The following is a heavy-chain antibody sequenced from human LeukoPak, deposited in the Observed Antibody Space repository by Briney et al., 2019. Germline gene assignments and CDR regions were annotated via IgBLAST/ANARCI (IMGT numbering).Heavy chain of an antibody. Sequence: TASETLSLTCAVYGGSFSGYYWSWIRQPPGKGLEWIGEINHSGSTNYNPSLKSRVTISVDTSKNQFSLKLSSVTAADTAVYYCARHMAPLIAARVDYWGQGTLVTVSS. D-gene: IGHD6-6*01. CDR1: GGSFSGYY. CDR2: INHSGST. V-gene: IGHV4-34*01. J-gene: IGHJ4*02. CDR3: ARHMAPLIAARVDY.